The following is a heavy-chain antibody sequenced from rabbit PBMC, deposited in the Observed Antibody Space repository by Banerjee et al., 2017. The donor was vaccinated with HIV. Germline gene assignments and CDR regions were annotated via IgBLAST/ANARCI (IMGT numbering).Heavy chain of an antibody. Sequence: QEQLVESGGGLVQPGGSLKLSCKASGFDFSSYGVSWVRQAPGKGLEWIGYIDPVFGSTYYASWVNGRFTISSHNAQNTLYLQLNSLTAADTATYFCVRDPQYASSSGYSYYFNLWGQGTLVTVS. J-gene: IGHJ4*01. CDR1: GFDFSSYG. CDR2: IDPVFGST. CDR3: VRDPQYASSSGYSYYFNL. D-gene: IGHD1-1*01. V-gene: IGHV1S47*01.